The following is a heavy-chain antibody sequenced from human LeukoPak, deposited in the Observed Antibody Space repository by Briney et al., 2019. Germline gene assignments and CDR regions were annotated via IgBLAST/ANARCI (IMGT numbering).Heavy chain of an antibody. CDR2: INQDGSEK. CDR3: ARDPYSGTYGDTYYYYMDV. J-gene: IGHJ6*03. Sequence: GGSLRLSCEASGFSFSTYWMSWVRQSPGKGLEWVANINQDGSEKYFVDSVKGRLTISRDNAKNSLYLQMNSLRAEDTAVYYCARDPYSGTYGDTYYYYMDVWGKGTTVTISS. V-gene: IGHV3-7*01. CDR1: GFSFSTYW. D-gene: IGHD1-26*01.